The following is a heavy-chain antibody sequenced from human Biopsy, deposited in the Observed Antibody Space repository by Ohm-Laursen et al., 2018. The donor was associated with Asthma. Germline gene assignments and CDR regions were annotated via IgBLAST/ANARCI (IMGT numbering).Heavy chain of an antibody. CDR3: ARRGITGTTLDY. V-gene: IGHV1-3*01. Sequence: SVKVSCKASGYTFTSYAMHWVRQAPGQRLEWMGWINAGNGNTKYSQKLQGRVTMTRDTSTSTVYMELSSLRSEDTAVYYCARRGITGTTLDYWGQGTLVTVSS. D-gene: IGHD1-7*01. J-gene: IGHJ4*02. CDR2: INAGNGNT. CDR1: GYTFTSYA.